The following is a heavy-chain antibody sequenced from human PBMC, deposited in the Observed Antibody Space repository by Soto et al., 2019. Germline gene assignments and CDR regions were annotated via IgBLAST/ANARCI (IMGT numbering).Heavy chain of an antibody. CDR1: GFTFSSHA. Sequence: GGSLRLSCAASGFTFSSHAMNWVRQAPGKGLEWVSTVSGRGSDTYYADSVKGRFTISRDNSRNTVSLQMNSLRAEDTATYYCAKDMSVAFCGANCYSLFDSWGQGTLVTVSS. CDR3: AKDMSVAFCGANCYSLFDS. V-gene: IGHV3-23*01. J-gene: IGHJ4*02. D-gene: IGHD2-21*02. CDR2: VSGRGSDT.